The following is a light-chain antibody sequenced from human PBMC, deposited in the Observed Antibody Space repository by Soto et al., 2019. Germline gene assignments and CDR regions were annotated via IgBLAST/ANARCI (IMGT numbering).Light chain of an antibody. J-gene: IGKJ1*01. CDR2: GAS. V-gene: IGKV3D-15*01. CDR1: QSVNVK. CDR3: QQSNNWPPT. Sequence: EIVMTQSPATLCVSPGETATLSCRASQSVNVKLVWYQHKPGQSPRLLIFGASARATGIPARFSGSGSGTEFTLTVASLQSEDSTVYYCQQSNNWPPTFGQGTKVDIK.